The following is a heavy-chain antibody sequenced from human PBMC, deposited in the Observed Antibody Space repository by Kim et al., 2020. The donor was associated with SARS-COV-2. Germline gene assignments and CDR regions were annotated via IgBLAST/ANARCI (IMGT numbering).Heavy chain of an antibody. Sequence: GGSLRLSCTASGFTFRNYGIHWVRQAPGKGLEWVAVLSYDGGNEKYADSVRGRFAISRDNSNNTLYLQMNSLRAEDTAVYYCAKDLIDGSGSFSIYYYYYYGMDVWGQGTTVSVSS. CDR1: GFTFRNYG. J-gene: IGHJ6*02. CDR3: AKDLIDGSGSFSIYYYYYYGMDV. D-gene: IGHD3-10*01. V-gene: IGHV3-30*18. CDR2: LSYDGGNE.